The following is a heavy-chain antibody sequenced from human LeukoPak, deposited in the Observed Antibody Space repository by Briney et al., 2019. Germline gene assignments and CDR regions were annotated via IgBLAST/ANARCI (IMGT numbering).Heavy chain of an antibody. J-gene: IGHJ5*02. CDR1: GGSISSGSYY. Sequence: SETLSLTCTVSGGSISSGSYYWSWIRQPAGKGLEWIGRIYTSGSTNYNPSLKSRVTISVDTSKNQFSLKLSSVTAADTAVYYCARSLGTYYYGSGSYSNWFDPWGQGTLVTVSS. CDR3: ARSLGTYYYGSGSYSNWFDP. V-gene: IGHV4-61*02. D-gene: IGHD3-10*01. CDR2: IYTSGST.